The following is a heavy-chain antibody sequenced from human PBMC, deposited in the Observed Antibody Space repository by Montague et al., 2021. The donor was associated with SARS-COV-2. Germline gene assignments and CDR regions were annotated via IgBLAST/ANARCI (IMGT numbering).Heavy chain of an antibody. CDR1: GFTFSSYA. D-gene: IGHD3-16*02. V-gene: IGHV3-30-3*01. Sequence: SLRLYCAASGFTFSSYAMHWVRQAPGKGLEWVAVISYDGGNKYYADSVKGRFTISRDNSKNTLYLQMNSLRAEDTAVYYCARSAWGGYRDAFDIWGQGTMVTVSS. CDR2: ISYDGGNK. J-gene: IGHJ3*02. CDR3: ARSAWGGYRDAFDI.